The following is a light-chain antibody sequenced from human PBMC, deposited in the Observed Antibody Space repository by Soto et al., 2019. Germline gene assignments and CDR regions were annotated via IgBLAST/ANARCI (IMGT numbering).Light chain of an antibody. V-gene: IGKV1-27*01. J-gene: IGKJ1*01. CDR3: QKYNSAPLT. CDR2: DAS. CDR1: QDISHY. Sequence: DIQMTQSPSSLSASVGDTVTITCQASQDISHYLNWYQQKPGKALKLLIYDASNLHPGVPSRFSGSGSGTDFTLTISSLQPEYVATYYCQKYNSAPLTFGQGTKVDIK.